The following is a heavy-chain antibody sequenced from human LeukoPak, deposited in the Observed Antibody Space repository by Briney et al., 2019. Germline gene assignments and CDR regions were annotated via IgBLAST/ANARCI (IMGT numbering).Heavy chain of an antibody. CDR2: ISGSGGTT. D-gene: IGHD2-15*01. CDR1: GFTFSSYG. Sequence: HPGGSLRLSCAASGFTFSSYGMRWVRQAPGKGLQWVSAISGSGGTTYYADSVKGRFTISRDNSKKTMYLQMKSLRAEDTAVYHCAKSEMYRNGGICYPYYYMDVWGKGTTVTVSS. CDR3: AKSEMYRNGGICYPYYYMDV. V-gene: IGHV3-23*01. J-gene: IGHJ6*03.